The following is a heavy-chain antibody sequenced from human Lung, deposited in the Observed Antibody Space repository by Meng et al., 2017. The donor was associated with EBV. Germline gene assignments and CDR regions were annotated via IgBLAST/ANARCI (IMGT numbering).Heavy chain of an antibody. CDR1: GDSVPSSSAA. V-gene: IGHV6-1*01. Sequence: QVPPHKSGPGLVNPSPTLSLTCVISGDSVPSSSAAWTWIRQSPSRGLEWLGRTYYRSKWYNDYAVFVKSRITINPDTSKNQFSLQLNSVTPEDTAVYYCARGATSVFDLWGRGTLVTVSS. J-gene: IGHJ2*01. CDR2: TYYRSKWYN. CDR3: ARGATSVFDL.